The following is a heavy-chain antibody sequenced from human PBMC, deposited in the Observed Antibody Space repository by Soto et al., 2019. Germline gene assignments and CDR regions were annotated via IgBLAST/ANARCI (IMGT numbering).Heavy chain of an antibody. CDR2: ISGSGGST. CDR1: GFTFSSYA. CDR3: SKKRECSYTSFYSPVDY. J-gene: IGHJ4*02. Sequence: PGGSLRLSCAASGFTFSSYAMSWVRQAPGKGLEWVSAISGSGGSTYYADSVKGRFTISRDNSKNTLYLQMNSLRAEDTGVYYWSKKRECSYTSFYSPVDYWGQGTLVTVSS. D-gene: IGHD2-2*01. V-gene: IGHV3-23*01.